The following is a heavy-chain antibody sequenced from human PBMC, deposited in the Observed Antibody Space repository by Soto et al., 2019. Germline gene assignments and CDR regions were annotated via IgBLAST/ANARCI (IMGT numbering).Heavy chain of an antibody. Sequence: QVQLVESGGGLVKPGGSLRLSCAASGFTFSDYYMIWIRQAPGKGLEWVSHISSSGSTLYYADSVKGRFTISRDNAKSPLYLQMNSLRDEDTAMYYCARGYYGSGSFYSWWYWGQGTLVTVSS. CDR1: GFTFSDYY. CDR2: ISSSGSTL. V-gene: IGHV3-11*01. D-gene: IGHD3-10*01. J-gene: IGHJ4*02. CDR3: ARGYYGSGSFYSWWY.